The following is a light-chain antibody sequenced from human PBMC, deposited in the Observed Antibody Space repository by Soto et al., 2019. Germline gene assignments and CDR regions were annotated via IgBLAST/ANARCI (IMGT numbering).Light chain of an antibody. CDR2: EVS. CDR3: SSYAGSNNKVV. CDR1: RSNVGSYNF. Sequence: QSVLTQPASVSGSPGQSITISCTGTRSNVGSYNFVSWYRQYTGKAPELIIYEVSQRPSGVPDRFSGSKSGNTASLTVSGLQAEDEADYYCSSYAGSNNKVVFGGGTQLTVL. V-gene: IGLV2-8*01. J-gene: IGLJ2*01.